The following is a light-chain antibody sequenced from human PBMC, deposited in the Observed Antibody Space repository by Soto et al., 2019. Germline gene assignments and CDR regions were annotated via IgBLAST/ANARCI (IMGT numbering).Light chain of an antibody. V-gene: IGKV3-15*01. J-gene: IGKJ4*01. CDR2: GAS. Sequence: EILMTQSPATLSVSPGERATLSCRASQSVSSNLAWYQQKPGQAPRLLIYGASTRATGVPARFSGSRSGTEFTLTINSLQSEDFAVYYCQRYNNWPLTFGGGTKVDIK. CDR1: QSVSSN. CDR3: QRYNNWPLT.